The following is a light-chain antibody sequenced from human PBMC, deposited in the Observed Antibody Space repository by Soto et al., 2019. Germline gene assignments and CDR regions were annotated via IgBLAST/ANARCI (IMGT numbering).Light chain of an antibody. V-gene: IGLV4-69*01. CDR3: QTWGSGIVV. CDR2: LNSDGSH. CDR1: SGHSNYA. J-gene: IGLJ2*01. Sequence: QLLLTQSPSASASLGASVKLTCTLSSGHSNYAIAWHQQQSEKGPRYLMKLNSDGSHSKGDVIPDRFSGSSSGAERYLTISSHQSEDEADYYCQTWGSGIVVFGGGTELTVL.